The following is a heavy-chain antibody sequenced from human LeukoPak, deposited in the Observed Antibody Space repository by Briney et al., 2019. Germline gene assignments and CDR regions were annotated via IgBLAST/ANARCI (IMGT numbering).Heavy chain of an antibody. CDR3: AREAPYSSGLSGASDI. CDR1: GFTFSSYE. V-gene: IGHV3-48*03. D-gene: IGHD6-19*01. Sequence: PGGSLRLSCAASGFTFSSYEMNWVRQAPGKGLEWVSYISSSGSTIYYADSVKGRFTISRDNAKNSLYLQMNSLRAEDTAVYYCAREAPYSSGLSGASDIWGQGTMVTVSS. J-gene: IGHJ3*02. CDR2: ISSSGSTI.